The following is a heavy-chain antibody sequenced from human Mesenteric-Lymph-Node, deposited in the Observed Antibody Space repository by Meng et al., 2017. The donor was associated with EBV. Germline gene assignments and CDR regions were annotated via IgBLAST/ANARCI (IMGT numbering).Heavy chain of an antibody. D-gene: IGHD6-19*01. CDR3: ARVNEGQWLVRGAFDY. Sequence: AQWTGSGPGLGKPSGPLSLTCAVSGGSISTSNWWSWVRQPPGKGLEWIGEIYHRGSTNYNPSLTSRVTISVDESKNEFSLSLTSVTAADTAVYFCARVNEGQWLVRGAFDYWGQGTLVTVSS. V-gene: IGHV4-4*02. J-gene: IGHJ4*02. CDR1: GGSISTSNW. CDR2: IYHRGST.